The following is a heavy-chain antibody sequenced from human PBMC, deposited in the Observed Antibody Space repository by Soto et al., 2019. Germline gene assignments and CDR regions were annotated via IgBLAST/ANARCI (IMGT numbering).Heavy chain of an antibody. D-gene: IGHD4-17*01. J-gene: IGHJ4*02. CDR2: IYWDDDK. CDR1: GFSLSTSGVG. V-gene: IGHV2-5*02. Sequence: SGPTLVNPTQTLTLTCTFSGFSLSTSGVGVGWIRQPPGKALEWLALIYWDDDKRYSPSLKSRLTITKDTSKNQVVLTMTNMDPVDTATYYCAHISAGGYGDFDYFDYWGQGTLVTVSS. CDR3: AHISAGGYGDFDYFDY.